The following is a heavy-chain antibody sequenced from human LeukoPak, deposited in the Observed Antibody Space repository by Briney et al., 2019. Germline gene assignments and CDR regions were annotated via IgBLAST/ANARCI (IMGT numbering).Heavy chain of an antibody. V-gene: IGHV1-46*01. Sequence: ASVKVSCKASGYTFTTYYMHWVRQAPGQGLEWMGIINPSGGSTNYAQKFQGSVTMTRDTFISTVYMELSRLRSDDTAVYYCARASGSYWWFDSWGQGTLVTVSS. CDR1: GYTFTTYY. CDR2: INPSGGST. CDR3: ARASGSYWWFDS. D-gene: IGHD1-26*01. J-gene: IGHJ5*01.